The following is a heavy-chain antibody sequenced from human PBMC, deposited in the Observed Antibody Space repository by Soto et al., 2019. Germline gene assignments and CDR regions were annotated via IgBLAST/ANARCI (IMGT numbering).Heavy chain of an antibody. CDR1: GGSISSGGYY. D-gene: IGHD3-10*01. CDR2: IYYSGST. J-gene: IGHJ4*02. V-gene: IGHV4-31*03. Sequence: QVQLQESGPGLVKPSQTLSLTCTVSGGSISSGGYYWSWIRQHPGKGLEWIGYIYYSGSTYYNPSLKSRGTISVDTSKNQFSLKLSSVTAADTAVYYCARDLPSYGSGSYSPPVWGQGTLVTVSS. CDR3: ARDLPSYGSGSYSPPV.